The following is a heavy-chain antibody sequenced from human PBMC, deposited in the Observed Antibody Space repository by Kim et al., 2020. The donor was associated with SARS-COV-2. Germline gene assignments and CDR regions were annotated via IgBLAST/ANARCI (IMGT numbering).Heavy chain of an antibody. V-gene: IGHV3-48*02. CDR3: AREGTFDY. J-gene: IGHJ4*02. D-gene: IGHD3-10*01. CDR2: SSTR. Sequence: SSTRDYADSVKGRFTITSDKAKNSLYLQMNSRRDEDTAVYYCAREGTFDYWGQGTLVTVSS.